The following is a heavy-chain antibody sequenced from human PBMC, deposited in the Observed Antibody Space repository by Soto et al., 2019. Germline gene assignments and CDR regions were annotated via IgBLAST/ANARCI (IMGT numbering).Heavy chain of an antibody. V-gene: IGHV3-9*01. CDR3: AKGGSTEWLDGFDY. Sequence: GGSLRLSCAASGFTFDDYAMHWVRQAPGKGLEWVSGISWNSGSIGYADSVKGRFTISRDNAKNSLYLQMNSLRAEDTALYYCAKGGSTEWLDGFDYWGQGTLVTVSS. CDR2: ISWNSGSI. D-gene: IGHD6-19*01. CDR1: GFTFDDYA. J-gene: IGHJ4*02.